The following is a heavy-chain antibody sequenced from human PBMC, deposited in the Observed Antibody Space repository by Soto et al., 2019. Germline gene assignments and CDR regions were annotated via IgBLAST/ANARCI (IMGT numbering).Heavy chain of an antibody. D-gene: IGHD3-3*01. CDR1: GFTFSSYG. J-gene: IGHJ5*02. Sequence: PGGSLRLSCAASGFTFSSYGMHWVRQAPGKGLEWVAVISYDGSNKYYADSVKGRFTISRDNSKNTLYLQMNSLRAEDTAVYYCASFSLFDPWGQGTLVTVSS. V-gene: IGHV3-30*03. CDR2: ISYDGSNK. CDR3: ASFSLFDP.